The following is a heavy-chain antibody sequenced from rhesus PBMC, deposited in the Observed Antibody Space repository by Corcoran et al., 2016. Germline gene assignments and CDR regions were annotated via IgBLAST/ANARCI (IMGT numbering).Heavy chain of an antibody. CDR2: IEVKSAGK. CDR1: GGSISGYY. V-gene: IGHV4-81*01. CDR3: ASRGNYRLDY. D-gene: IGHD4-17*01. J-gene: IGHJ4*01. Sequence: QVQLQESGPGLVKPSETLSLTSPVSGGSISGYYWSWIRQPPGKGLEWIGNIEVKSAGKNTNPSSKRRVTRSKDTSKNQFSLKLSAVTAADTSVYYCASRGNYRLDYWGQGVLVTVSS.